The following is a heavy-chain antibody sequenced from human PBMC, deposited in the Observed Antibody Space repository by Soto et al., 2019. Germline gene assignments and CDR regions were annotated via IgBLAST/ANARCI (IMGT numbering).Heavy chain of an antibody. CDR3: ARAGYSSGWYEWFDS. Sequence: EVHLVESGGGLVQPGGSLRLSCAASGFTFSSSWMHWVRQVPGKGLLWLSRINVDGSTTTYADYLKGRFTTSRDNAKNTMYLQMNNLRAEDTAVYYCARAGYSSGWYEWFDSWGQGTLVTVSS. CDR1: GFTFSSSW. J-gene: IGHJ5*01. V-gene: IGHV3-74*01. D-gene: IGHD6-19*01. CDR2: INVDGSTT.